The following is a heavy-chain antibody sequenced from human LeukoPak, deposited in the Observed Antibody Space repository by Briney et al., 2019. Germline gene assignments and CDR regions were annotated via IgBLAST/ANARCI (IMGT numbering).Heavy chain of an antibody. CDR3: ARFGGGLDH. CDR2: IKTDGSET. D-gene: IGHD3-10*01. CDR1: GFNFRDHW. Sequence: PGGSLRLSCAASGFNFRDHWMDWVRQAPGKGLEWVGHIKTDGSETYYLDSLRGRFSISRDNTNNALYLQMNSLRVEDTAVYYCARFGGGLDHWGQGTLVTVSS. J-gene: IGHJ4*02. V-gene: IGHV3-7*03.